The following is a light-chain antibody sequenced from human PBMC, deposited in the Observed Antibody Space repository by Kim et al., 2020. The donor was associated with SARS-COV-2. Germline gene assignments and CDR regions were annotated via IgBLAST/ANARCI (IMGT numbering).Light chain of an antibody. J-gene: IGLJ3*02. CDR2: SNN. Sequence: GQRVTISCSGSSSNIGINYVYWYQQFPGTAPKLLIYSNNQRPSGVPDRFSGSKSGTSASLAISGLRSEDEADYYCAAWDDSLSGWVFGGGTQLTVL. V-gene: IGLV1-47*01. CDR1: SSNIGINY. CDR3: AAWDDSLSGWV.